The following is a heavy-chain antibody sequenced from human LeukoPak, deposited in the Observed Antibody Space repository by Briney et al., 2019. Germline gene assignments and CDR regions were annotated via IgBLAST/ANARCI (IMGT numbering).Heavy chain of an antibody. CDR2: ISYDGSNK. CDR3: ARERGSSSWYGPLTSGSPSFDY. V-gene: IGHV3-30-3*01. Sequence: GGSLRLSCAASGFTLSSYAMHWVRQAPGKGLEWVAVISYDGSNKYYADSVKGRFTISRDNSKNTLYLQMNSLRAEDTAVYYCARERGSSSWYGPLTSGSPSFDYWGQGTLVIVSS. D-gene: IGHD6-13*01. J-gene: IGHJ4*02. CDR1: GFTLSSYA.